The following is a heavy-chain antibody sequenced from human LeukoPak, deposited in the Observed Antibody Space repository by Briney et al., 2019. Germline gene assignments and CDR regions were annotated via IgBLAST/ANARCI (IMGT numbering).Heavy chain of an antibody. V-gene: IGHV4-39*01. J-gene: IGHJ6*02. D-gene: IGHD6-19*01. CDR3: ARQTREQWLGYYYYYGMDV. CDR2: IYYSGST. Sequence: SETLSLTCTVSGGSISSSSYYWGWIRQPPGKGLEWIGSIYYSGSTYYNPSLKSRVTISVDTSKNQFSLKLSSVTAADTAVYYCARQTREQWLGYYYYYGMDVWGQGTTVTVSS. CDR1: GGSISSSSYY.